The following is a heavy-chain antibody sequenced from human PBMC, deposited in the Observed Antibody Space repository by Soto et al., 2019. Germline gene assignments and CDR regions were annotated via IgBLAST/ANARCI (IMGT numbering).Heavy chain of an antibody. J-gene: IGHJ5*02. CDR1: GYTFNIYF. CDR3: ARVVPQLLLMGWFDP. Sequence: ASVKVSCKASGYTFNIYFMHWVRQAPGQGLEWMGWINTHSGGTNYAQKFQGRVTITADESTSTAYMGLSSLRSEDTAVYYCARVVPQLLLMGWFDPWGQGTLVTVSS. D-gene: IGHD2-2*01. CDR2: INTHSGGT. V-gene: IGHV1-2*02.